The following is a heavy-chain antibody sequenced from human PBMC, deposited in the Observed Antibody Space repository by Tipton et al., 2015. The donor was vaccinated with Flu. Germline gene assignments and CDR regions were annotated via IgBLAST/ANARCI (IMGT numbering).Heavy chain of an antibody. Sequence: LRLSCVVYGGSFSGYYWSWIRQPPGKGLEWIGEINHSGSTNYNPSLKSRVTISVDKSKNQFSLKLSSVTAADTAVYYCARDRRARTAAGGVDWGQGTLVTVSS. J-gene: IGHJ4*02. CDR2: INHSGST. D-gene: IGHD4-23*01. CDR1: GGSFSGYY. V-gene: IGHV4-34*01. CDR3: ARDRRARTAAGGVD.